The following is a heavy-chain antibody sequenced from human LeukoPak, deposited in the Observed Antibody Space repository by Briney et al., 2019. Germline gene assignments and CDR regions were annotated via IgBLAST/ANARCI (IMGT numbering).Heavy chain of an antibody. CDR1: GYTFTSYG. V-gene: IGHV1-18*01. Sequence: GASVKVSCKASGYTFTSYGISWVRQAPGQGLEWMGWISAYNGNTNYAQKLQGRVTMTTDTSTSTAYMELWSLRSDDTAVYYCAREGLSYDYIWGSYRPNWFDPWGQGTLVTVSS. D-gene: IGHD3-16*02. CDR3: AREGLSYDYIWGSYRPNWFDP. CDR2: ISAYNGNT. J-gene: IGHJ5*02.